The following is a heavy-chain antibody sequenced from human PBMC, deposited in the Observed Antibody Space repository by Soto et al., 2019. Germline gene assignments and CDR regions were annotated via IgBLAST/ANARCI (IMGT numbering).Heavy chain of an antibody. CDR3: ARQTEDYYDSSGYYRLLYAMDV. V-gene: IGHV4-39*01. CDR1: GGSISSSSYY. D-gene: IGHD3-22*01. Sequence: SETLSLTCTVSGGSISSSSYYWGWIRQPPGKGLEWIGSIYYSGSTYSGSTYYNASLKRRVTISGDTSKNQFSLKLRSVTAADTAVYYCARQTEDYYDSSGYYRLLYAMDVWGQGTTVTVSS. CDR2: IYYSGSTYSGST. J-gene: IGHJ6*02.